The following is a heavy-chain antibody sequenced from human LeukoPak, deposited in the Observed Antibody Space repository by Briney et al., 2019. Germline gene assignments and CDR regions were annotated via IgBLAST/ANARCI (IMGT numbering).Heavy chain of an antibody. V-gene: IGHV4-59*12. CDR1: GGSISSYY. D-gene: IGHD4-23*01. CDR3: ARLSPDGGGGTFFDF. CDR2: IYYSGST. Sequence: SETLSLTCTVSGGSISSYYWSWIRQPPGKGLEWIGYIYYSGSTNYNPSLNSRVTVSRDTSKNQFSLKLTSVTAADTAVYYCARLSPDGGGGTFFDFWGQGTLATVSS. J-gene: IGHJ4*02.